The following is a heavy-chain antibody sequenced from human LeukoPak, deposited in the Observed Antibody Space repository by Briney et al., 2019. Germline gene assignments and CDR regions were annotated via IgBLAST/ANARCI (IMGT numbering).Heavy chain of an antibody. D-gene: IGHD3-3*01. CDR1: GDSISSDY. V-gene: IGHV4-59*01. Sequence: SETLSLTCTVSGDSISSDYWSWIRQPPGKGLEWVGYIYYSGSTNYNSSLKSRVTISVGTSKNQFSLKLSSVTAADTAIYYCARVPRITIFGYASDIWGQGTMVTVSS. J-gene: IGHJ3*02. CDR2: IYYSGST. CDR3: ARVPRITIFGYASDI.